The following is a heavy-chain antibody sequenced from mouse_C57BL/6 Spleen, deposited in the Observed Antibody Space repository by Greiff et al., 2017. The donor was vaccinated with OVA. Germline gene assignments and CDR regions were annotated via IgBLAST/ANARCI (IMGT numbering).Heavy chain of an antibody. Sequence: VQLQQSGAELVKPGASVKISCKASGYAFSSYCMNWVKQRPGKGLEWIGQIYPGNGDTNYNGKFKGKATLTADKSSSTAYMQLSSLTSEDSAVDFCARARYGYDVDAYWGQGTLVTVSA. CDR2: IYPGNGDT. CDR1: GYAFSSYC. J-gene: IGHJ3*01. V-gene: IGHV1-80*01. D-gene: IGHD2-2*01. CDR3: ARARYGYDVDAY.